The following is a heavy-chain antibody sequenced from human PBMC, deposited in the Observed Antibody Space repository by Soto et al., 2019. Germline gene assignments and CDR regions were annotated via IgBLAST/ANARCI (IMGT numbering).Heavy chain of an antibody. CDR3: ARDFYPYSSSSPEDV. Sequence: GGTLRLSCAASGFTFSDYYMSWIRQAPGQGLDWVAYISSSSSTTKYGDSVKGRFTIFRDNTKNSLFLQMNSLKVEDTAAYYWARDFYPYSSSSPEDVWGQGTTVTVSS. J-gene: IGHJ6*02. V-gene: IGHV3-11*06. CDR1: GFTFSDYY. D-gene: IGHD6-6*01. CDR2: ISSSSSTT.